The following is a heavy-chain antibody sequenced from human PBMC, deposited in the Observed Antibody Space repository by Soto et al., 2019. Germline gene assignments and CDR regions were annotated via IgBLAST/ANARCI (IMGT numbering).Heavy chain of an antibody. Sequence: QVQLQESGPGLVKPSETLSLTCTVSGGSISSYYWSWIRQPPGKGLEWIGYIYYSGSTNYNPSLKSRVTISVDTSKNQFSLKLSSVTAADTAVYYCARHLTTIFGVVDYWGQGTLVTVSS. V-gene: IGHV4-59*01. J-gene: IGHJ4*02. CDR2: IYYSGST. CDR1: GGSISSYY. D-gene: IGHD3-3*01. CDR3: ARHLTTIFGVVDY.